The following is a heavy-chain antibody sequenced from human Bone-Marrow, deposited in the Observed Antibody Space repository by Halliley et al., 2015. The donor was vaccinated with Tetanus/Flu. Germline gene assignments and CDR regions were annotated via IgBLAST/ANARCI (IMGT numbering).Heavy chain of an antibody. V-gene: IGHV3-33*01. Sequence: QLVQSGGGVVQPGTSLRLSCAASGFTFSSYGMDWVRQAPGKGLEWVAVIWYDGSNKYYADSVKGRFTISRDNSKNTVYLQMNNLRVEDTALYYCARLGSGWGFDYWGQGNLVTVSS. CDR1: GFTFSSYG. CDR3: ARLGSGWGFDY. D-gene: IGHD6-19*01. CDR2: IWYDGSNK. J-gene: IGHJ4*02.